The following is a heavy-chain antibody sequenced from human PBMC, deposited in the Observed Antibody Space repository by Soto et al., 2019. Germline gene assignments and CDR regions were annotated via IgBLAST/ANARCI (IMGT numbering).Heavy chain of an antibody. CDR1: GFTFSSYG. J-gene: IGHJ4*02. CDR2: ISYDGSNK. V-gene: IGHV3-30*18. D-gene: IGHD3-10*01. CDR3: AKEGLLFGELLDFDY. Sequence: GGSLRLSCAASGFTFSSYGMHWVRQAPGKGLEWVAVISYDGSNKYYADSVKGRFTISRDNSKNTLYLQMNSLRAEDTAVYYCAKEGLLFGELLDFDYWGQGTLVTVSS.